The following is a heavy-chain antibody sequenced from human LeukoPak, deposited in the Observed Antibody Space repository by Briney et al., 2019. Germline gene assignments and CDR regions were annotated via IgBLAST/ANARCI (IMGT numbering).Heavy chain of an antibody. D-gene: IGHD3-10*01. CDR1: GFTFTSAW. V-gene: IGHV3-7*01. CDR3: AAWFGESVP. Sequence: GGSLRLSCAASGFTFTSAWMSWLRQTPEKGLEWVAHMNEDGSGRFYVDSAKGRFTISRDDTQNSVYLQMNSLRVEDTAVYYCAAWFGESVPWGQGTLVAVSS. CDR2: MNEDGSGR. J-gene: IGHJ5*02.